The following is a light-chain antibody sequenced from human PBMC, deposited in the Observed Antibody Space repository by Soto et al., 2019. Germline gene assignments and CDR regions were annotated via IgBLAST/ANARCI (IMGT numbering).Light chain of an antibody. V-gene: IGKV3-15*01. Sequence: EIVMTQSPATLSVSPGARATLSCRASHRVSSYLAWYQQKPGQAPRLLIYGASTRATGIPARFSGSGSGTECTLTISSLQSEDFAVYYCQQYNNWPLTFGAGTKVDI. J-gene: IGKJ4*01. CDR1: HRVSSY. CDR3: QQYNNWPLT. CDR2: GAS.